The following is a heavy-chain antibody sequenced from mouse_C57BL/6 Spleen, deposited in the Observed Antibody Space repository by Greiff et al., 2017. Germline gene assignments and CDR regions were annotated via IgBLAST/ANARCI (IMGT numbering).Heavy chain of an antibody. CDR2: ISSGSSTI. CDR1: GFTFSDYG. V-gene: IGHV5-17*01. CDR3: ARMGNWDGAY. Sequence: EVKLMESGGGLVKPGGSLKLSCAASGFTFSDYGMHWVRQAPEKGLEWVAYISSGSSTIYYADTVKGRFTISRDNAKNTLLLQMTSLRSEDTAMYYCARMGNWDGAYWGQGTLVTVSA. D-gene: IGHD4-1*01. J-gene: IGHJ3*01.